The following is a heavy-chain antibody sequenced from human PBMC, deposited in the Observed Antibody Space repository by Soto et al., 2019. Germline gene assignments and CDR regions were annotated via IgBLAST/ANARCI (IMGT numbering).Heavy chain of an antibody. D-gene: IGHD3-3*01. V-gene: IGHV3-30*03. CDR2: ISYDGSNK. CDR1: GFTFSSYG. J-gene: IGHJ4*02. CDR3: ARTGTHYDFWSGYYTGLPEPLDY. Sequence: GSLRLSCVVSGFTFSSYGIHWVRQAPGKGLEWLAVISYDGSNKYYIDSVKGRFTISRDSSKNTLYLQMNSLRPEDTGVYYCARTGTHYDFWSGYYTGLPEPLDYWGQGTLVTVSS.